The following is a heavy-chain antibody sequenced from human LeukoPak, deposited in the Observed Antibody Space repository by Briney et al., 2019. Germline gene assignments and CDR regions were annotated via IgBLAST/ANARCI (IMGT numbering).Heavy chain of an antibody. D-gene: IGHD3-10*01. CDR2: ISGSGGST. CDR1: GYTFNSYA. CDR3: AKEPASGSCFDY. V-gene: IGHV3-23*01. J-gene: IGHJ4*02. Sequence: PGGSLRLSCAASGYTFNSYAMSWVRQAPGKGLEWVSAISGSGGSTYYADSVMGRFTISRDNSKNTLYLQMNSLRAEDTALYSCAKEPASGSCFDYWGQGTLVTVSS.